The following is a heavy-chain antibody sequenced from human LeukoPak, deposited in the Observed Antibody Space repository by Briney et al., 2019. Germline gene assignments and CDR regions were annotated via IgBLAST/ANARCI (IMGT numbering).Heavy chain of an antibody. Sequence: GASVKVSCEASGYTLTSYGINWTRQAPGQGLEWMGWISTQSGNTNYAQKVQGRLTLTTDRSTNTAYMELRSLRSDDTAVYYCARGAYGDKWGQGTMVTVSS. CDR2: ISTQSGNT. D-gene: IGHD4-17*01. V-gene: IGHV1-18*01. CDR3: ARGAYGDK. CDR1: GYTLTSYG. J-gene: IGHJ4*02.